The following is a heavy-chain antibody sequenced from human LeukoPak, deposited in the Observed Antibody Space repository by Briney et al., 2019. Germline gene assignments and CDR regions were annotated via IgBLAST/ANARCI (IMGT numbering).Heavy chain of an antibody. CDR3: ARASHGIAAASWFDP. J-gene: IGHJ5*02. CDR2: ISAYIGNT. D-gene: IGHD6-13*01. Sequence: AASVKVSCKASGYTFTSYGISWVRQAPGQGLEWMGWISAYIGNTNYAQKLQGRVTMTTDTSTSTAYMELRSLRSDDTAVYYCARASHGIAAASWFDPWGQGTLATVSS. V-gene: IGHV1-18*01. CDR1: GYTFTSYG.